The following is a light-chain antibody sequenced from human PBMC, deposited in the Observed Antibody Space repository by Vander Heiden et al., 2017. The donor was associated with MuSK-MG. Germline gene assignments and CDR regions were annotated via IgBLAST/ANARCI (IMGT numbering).Light chain of an antibody. V-gene: IGLV2-14*03. J-gene: IGLJ1*01. Sequence: QSALTQPASVPGSPGQSITISCTGTGSDVGGYNYVSWYQQHPEKAPKLIIYDVSNRPSGVSNRFSGSKADNTASLTISGLQPEDEADYYCSSYTDSSTRLAFGTGTKVTVL. CDR2: DVS. CDR1: GSDVGGYNY. CDR3: SSYTDSSTRLA.